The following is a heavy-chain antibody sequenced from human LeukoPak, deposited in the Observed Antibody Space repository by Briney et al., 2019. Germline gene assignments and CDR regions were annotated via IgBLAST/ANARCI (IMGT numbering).Heavy chain of an antibody. CDR2: IYYSGGT. Sequence: SQTLSLTSTVSPGSISSGDYYWSWIRQPPGKCLEWIGSIYYSGGTYYNPSLKSRVTISVDTSKNQFSLKLSSVTAADTAVYYCATSFTYGDYPDLNWFDPWGQGTLVTVSS. J-gene: IGHJ5*02. V-gene: IGHV4-30-4*01. CDR3: ATSFTYGDYPDLNWFDP. CDR1: PGSISSGDYY. D-gene: IGHD4-17*01.